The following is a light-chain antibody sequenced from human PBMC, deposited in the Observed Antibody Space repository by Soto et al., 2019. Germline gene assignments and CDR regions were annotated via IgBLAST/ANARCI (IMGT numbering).Light chain of an antibody. Sequence: EIVMTQSPATLSVSPGERATLSCRASQSVSSNLAWYQQKPGQAPRLLIYGASTRATGIPARFSGSGSGTEFTLTISSLQSEDFAIYFCQQYNNWPPERTFGQGTKEEIK. CDR2: GAS. CDR1: QSVSSN. CDR3: QQYNNWPPERT. J-gene: IGKJ1*01. V-gene: IGKV3-15*01.